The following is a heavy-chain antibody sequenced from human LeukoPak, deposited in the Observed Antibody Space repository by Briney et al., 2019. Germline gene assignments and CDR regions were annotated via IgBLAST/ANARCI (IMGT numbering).Heavy chain of an antibody. CDR2: VSTSGHTL. V-gene: IGHV3-11*01. D-gene: IGHD5-24*01. Sequence: GGSLRLSCAASGFIFSDYYMSWIRQAPGKGLEWVSDVSTSGHTLKYADSVKGRFTISRDNAKQSLFLQMDSLRPEDTAVYYCTSIDDYNSLDYWGQGTLVTVSS. CDR3: TSIDDYNSLDY. CDR1: GFIFSDYY. J-gene: IGHJ4*02.